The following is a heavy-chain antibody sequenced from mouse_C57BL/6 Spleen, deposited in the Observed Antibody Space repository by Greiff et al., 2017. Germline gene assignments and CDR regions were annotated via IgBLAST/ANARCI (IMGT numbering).Heavy chain of an antibody. CDR2: IDPSDSYT. V-gene: IGHV1-69*01. J-gene: IGHJ3*01. Sequence: VQLQQPGAELVMPGASVKLSCKASGYTFTSYWMHWVKQRPGQGLEWIGEIDPSDSYTNYNQKFKGKSTLTVDKSSSTAYMQLSSLTSEDSAVYYCARNGNYPGWFAYWGQGTLVTVSA. CDR3: ARNGNYPGWFAY. CDR1: GYTFTSYW. D-gene: IGHD2-1*01.